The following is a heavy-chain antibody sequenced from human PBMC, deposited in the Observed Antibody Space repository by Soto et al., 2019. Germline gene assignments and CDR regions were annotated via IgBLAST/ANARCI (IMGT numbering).Heavy chain of an antibody. J-gene: IGHJ4*02. D-gene: IGHD3-3*01. CDR1: GLTFSTYV. V-gene: IGHV3-49*04. Sequence: PGGSLRLSCAASGLTFSTYVMSWVRQAPGQGLEWVGFIRSKAYGGTTEYAASVKGRFTISRDDSKSIAYLQMNSLKTEDTAVYYCTRDPNYDFWSGPQNFDYWGQGTLVTVSS. CDR3: TRDPNYDFWSGPQNFDY. CDR2: IRSKAYGGTT.